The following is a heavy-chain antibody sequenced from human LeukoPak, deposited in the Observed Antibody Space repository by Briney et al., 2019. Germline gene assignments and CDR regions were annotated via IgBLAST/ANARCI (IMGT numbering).Heavy chain of an antibody. J-gene: IGHJ5*02. V-gene: IGHV4-4*07. Sequence: SETLSLTCTISGGSISSYYWSWIRQPAGNGLELIGRIYTSGSTNYNPSLKSRVTMSVDTSKNQFSLKLSSVTAADTAVYYCARAPTGTGGWNWFDPWGQGTLVTVSS. D-gene: IGHD1-1*01. CDR1: GGSISSYY. CDR3: ARAPTGTGGWNWFDP. CDR2: IYTSGST.